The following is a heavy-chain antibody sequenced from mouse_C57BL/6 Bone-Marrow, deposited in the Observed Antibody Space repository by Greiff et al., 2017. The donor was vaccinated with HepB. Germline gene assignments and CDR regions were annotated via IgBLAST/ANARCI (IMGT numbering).Heavy chain of an antibody. J-gene: IGHJ1*03. D-gene: IGHD1-1*01. V-gene: IGHV5-16*01. Sequence: EVQRVESEGGLVQPGSSMKLSCTASGFTFSDYYMAWVRQVPEKGLEWVANINYDGSSTYYLDSLKSRFIISRDNAKNILYLQMSSLKSEDTATYYCAREGVIWGYFDVWGTGTTVTVSS. CDR1: GFTFSDYY. CDR3: AREGVIWGYFDV. CDR2: INYDGSST.